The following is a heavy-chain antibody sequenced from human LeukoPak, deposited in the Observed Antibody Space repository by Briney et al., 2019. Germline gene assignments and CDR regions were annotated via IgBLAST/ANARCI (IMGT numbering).Heavy chain of an antibody. J-gene: IGHJ4*02. V-gene: IGHV4-4*07. D-gene: IGHD3-10*01. CDR2: IYTSGST. CDR1: GGSISSYY. CDR3: ASTTYYYGSGSYYNRRSFDY. Sequence: SETLSLTCTVSGGSISSYYWSWIRQPAGKGLEWIGRIYTSGSTNYNPSLKSRVTMSVDTSKNQFSLKLSSVTAADTAVYYCASTTYYYGSGSYYNRRSFDYWGQGTLVTVSS.